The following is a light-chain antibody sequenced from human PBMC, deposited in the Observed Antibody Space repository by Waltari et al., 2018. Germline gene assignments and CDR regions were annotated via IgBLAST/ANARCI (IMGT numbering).Light chain of an antibody. J-gene: IGLJ2*01. CDR3: NSRDINGNHVL. CDR2: GKN. V-gene: IGLV3-19*01. Sequence: SSELTQDPTVSVALGQTVRITCQGDSLRSYYASWYKQKPGQAHVLVIYGKNSRPSGIPDLFSCSSSGNTASLTISVAQSEDEANYYCNSRDINGNHVLFGGGTKLTVL. CDR1: SLRSYY.